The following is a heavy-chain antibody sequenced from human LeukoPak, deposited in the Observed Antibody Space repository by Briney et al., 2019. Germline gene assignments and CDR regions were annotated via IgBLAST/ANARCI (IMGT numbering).Heavy chain of an antibody. Sequence: SETLSLTCTVSGGSISSGSYYWSWIRQPAGKGLEWIGRIYTSGSTNYNPSLKSRVTISVDTSKNQFSLKLSSVTAADTAVYYCASGVDYSKKYWGQGTLVTVSS. CDR1: GGSISSGSYY. D-gene: IGHD4-11*01. CDR2: IYTSGST. V-gene: IGHV4-61*02. CDR3: ASGVDYSKKY. J-gene: IGHJ4*02.